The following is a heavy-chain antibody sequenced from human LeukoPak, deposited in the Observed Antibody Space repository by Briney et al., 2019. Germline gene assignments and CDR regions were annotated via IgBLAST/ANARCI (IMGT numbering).Heavy chain of an antibody. CDR3: ARALLSSSDYYYFDY. Sequence: SETLSLTCTVSGGSISSYYWSWIRQPAGKGLEWIGRIYTSGSTNYNPSLKSRVTMSVDTSKNQFSLKLSSVTAADTAVYYCARALLSSSDYYYFDYWGQGTLVTVSS. CDR1: GGSISSYY. CDR2: IYTSGST. V-gene: IGHV4-4*07. D-gene: IGHD6-6*01. J-gene: IGHJ4*02.